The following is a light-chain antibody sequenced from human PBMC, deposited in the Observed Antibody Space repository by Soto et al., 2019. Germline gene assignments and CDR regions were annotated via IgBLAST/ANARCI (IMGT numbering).Light chain of an antibody. Sequence: DIQMTQSPSSLSASVGDRVTITCRASQTISDYLNWYQQKPGKAPSLLIYAASSLQSGVPSRFSGSGSGTEFTLTISSLQPDDFATYYCQQYKSYSLTFGGGTKVDIK. CDR1: QTISDY. V-gene: IGKV1-39*01. J-gene: IGKJ4*01. CDR3: QQYKSYSLT. CDR2: AAS.